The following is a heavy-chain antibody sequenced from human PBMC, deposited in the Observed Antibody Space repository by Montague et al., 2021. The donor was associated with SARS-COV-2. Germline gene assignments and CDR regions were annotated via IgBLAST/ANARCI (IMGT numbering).Heavy chain of an antibody. D-gene: IGHD3-22*01. CDR1: GGSITNYY. J-gene: IGHJ4*02. V-gene: IGHV4-59*12. CDR2: IYYSGST. Sequence: SETLSLTCTVSGGSITNYYWTWIRQPPGKGLEWIGHIYYSGSTNFSPSFKGRGTMSIDASKNQFSLKLSSVTAADTAVYYCASFPSGYYGSSGYHIWGQGTLVTVSS. CDR3: ASFPSGYYGSSGYHI.